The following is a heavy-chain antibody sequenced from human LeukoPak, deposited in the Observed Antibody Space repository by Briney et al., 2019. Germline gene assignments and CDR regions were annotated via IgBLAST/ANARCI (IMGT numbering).Heavy chain of an antibody. CDR2: ISAYNGNT. D-gene: IGHD3-16*01. J-gene: IGHJ4*02. CDR1: GYTFTSYG. CDR3: ARAHKLWGGYDGFDY. Sequence: ASVKVSCKASGYTFTSYGISWVRHAPGQGLEWMGWISAYNGNTNYAQRFQGRVTMTTDTSTSTAYMELRSLRSDDTAVYYCARAHKLWGGYDGFDYWGQGTLVTVSS. V-gene: IGHV1-18*01.